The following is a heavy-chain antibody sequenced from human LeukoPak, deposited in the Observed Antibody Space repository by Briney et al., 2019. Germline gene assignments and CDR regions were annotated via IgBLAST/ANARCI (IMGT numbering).Heavy chain of an antibody. Sequence: ASVKVSCKASGYTFTSYYIHWVRQAPGQGLEWMGIINLSGGSTSYAQKLQGRVTMTRDASTSTLYMELSSLRSEDTAVYYCARGGSSVSYDYMDVWGKGTTVTVSS. J-gene: IGHJ6*03. V-gene: IGHV1-46*04. CDR3: ARGGSSVSYDYMDV. CDR2: INLSGGST. CDR1: GYTFTSYY. D-gene: IGHD3-10*01.